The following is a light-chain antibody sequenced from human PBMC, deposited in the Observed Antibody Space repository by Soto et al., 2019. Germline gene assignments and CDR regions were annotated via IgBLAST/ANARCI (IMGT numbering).Light chain of an antibody. CDR3: QSYDSSLSGSR. Sequence: QSVLTQPPSVSGAPGQRVTISCTGSNSNIGAGYDVHWYQQLPGTAPKLLIYGNSNRPSGVPDRFSGSKSGTSASLAITGLQAEDEADYYCQSYDSSLSGSRFGTGTKVTVL. V-gene: IGLV1-40*01. J-gene: IGLJ1*01. CDR1: NSNIGAGYD. CDR2: GNS.